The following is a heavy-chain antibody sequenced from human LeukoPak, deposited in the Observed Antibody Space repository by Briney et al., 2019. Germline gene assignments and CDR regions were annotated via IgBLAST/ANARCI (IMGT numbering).Heavy chain of an antibody. CDR1: GFTFSSYA. D-gene: IGHD3-22*01. Sequence: GGSLRLSCAASGFTFSSYAMSWVRQAPGKGLEWVSAISGSGGSTYYADSVKGRFTISRDNSKNTLYLQMNSLRAEGTAVYYCAKDGYYYDSSGYYSPLDYWGQGTLVTVSS. CDR2: ISGSGGST. J-gene: IGHJ4*02. V-gene: IGHV3-23*01. CDR3: AKDGYYYDSSGYYSPLDY.